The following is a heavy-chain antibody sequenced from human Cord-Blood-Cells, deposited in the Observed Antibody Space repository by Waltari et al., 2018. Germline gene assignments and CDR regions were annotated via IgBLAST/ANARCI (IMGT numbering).Heavy chain of an antibody. CDR3: ARHRAGLWPT. CDR2: NYYSGST. J-gene: IGHJ4*02. D-gene: IGHD5-18*01. CDR1: RGPTRSSSYY. V-gene: IGHV4-39*01. Sequence: QLQLQEAGPGLVKPSETLSLTCTVPRGPTRSSSYYWGWIRQPPGKGLEWIGSNYYSGSTYYNPSLKSRVTISVDTSKNQFSLKLSSVTAADTAVYYCARHRAGLWPTWGQGTLVTVSS.